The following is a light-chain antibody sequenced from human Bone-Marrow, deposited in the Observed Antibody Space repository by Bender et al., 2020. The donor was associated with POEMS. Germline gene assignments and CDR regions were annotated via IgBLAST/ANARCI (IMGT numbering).Light chain of an antibody. Sequence: QSALTQPVSVSGSPGQSIAISCTGARSDVGTYNFVSWYQQHPGKAPKLMIYDVTDRPSGISDRFSGSKSGNTASLTITGLVAEDEADYYCCSYGFSSNYVVFGGGTRLTVL. CDR1: RSDVGTYNF. CDR3: CSYGFSSNYVV. J-gene: IGLJ2*01. CDR2: DVT. V-gene: IGLV2-14*03.